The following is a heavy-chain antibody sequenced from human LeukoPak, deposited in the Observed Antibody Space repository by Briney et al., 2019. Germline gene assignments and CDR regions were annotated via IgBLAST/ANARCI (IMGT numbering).Heavy chain of an antibody. CDR2: INPSGGST. Sequence: ASVKVSCKASGYTFTSYYMHWVRQAPGQGLEWMGIINPSGGSTSYAQKFQGRVTMTRDMSTSTVYMELSSPRSEDTAVYYCARPPLLYGSGMTLDYWGQGTLVTVSS. CDR1: GYTFTSYY. D-gene: IGHD3-10*01. J-gene: IGHJ4*02. CDR3: ARPPLLYGSGMTLDY. V-gene: IGHV1-46*01.